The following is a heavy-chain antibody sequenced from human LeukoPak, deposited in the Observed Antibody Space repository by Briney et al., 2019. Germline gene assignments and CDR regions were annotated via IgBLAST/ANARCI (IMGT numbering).Heavy chain of an antibody. CDR2: ISGVASDI. D-gene: IGHD1-26*01. J-gene: IGHJ6*02. V-gene: IGHV3-11*01. Sequence: GGSLRLSCAASGFTFSDYYMTWIRQAPGKGLEWISYISGVASDIYYADSVKGRSTISRDNAKTSVYLQMNSLRVEDTAVYYCARGGAQGMDVWGQGTTVTVSS. CDR3: ARGGAQGMDV. CDR1: GFTFSDYY.